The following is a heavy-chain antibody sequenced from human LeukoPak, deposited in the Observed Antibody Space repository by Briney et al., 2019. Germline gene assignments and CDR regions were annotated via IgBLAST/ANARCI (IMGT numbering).Heavy chain of an antibody. CDR1: GFTFSNYE. Sequence: PGGSLRLSCAASGFTFSNYEMNWVRQAPGKGLEWVSYISTSGSTIYYADSVKGRFTISRDHAKNSLYLQMNSLRAEDTAVYYCARDGPAYYDSSGYSDYWGRGILVTVSS. V-gene: IGHV3-48*03. CDR3: ARDGPAYYDSSGYSDY. D-gene: IGHD3-22*01. J-gene: IGHJ4*02. CDR2: ISTSGSTI.